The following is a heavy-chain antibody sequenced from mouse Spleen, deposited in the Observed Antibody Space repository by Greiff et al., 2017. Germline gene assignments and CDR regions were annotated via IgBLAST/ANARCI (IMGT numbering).Heavy chain of an antibody. CDR1: GYTFTDYE. Sequence: VQLQESGAELVRPGASVTLSCKASGYTFTDYEMHWVKQTPVHGLEWIGAIDPETGGTAYNQKFKGKAILTADKSSSTAYMELRSLTSEDSAVYYCTRWEYSNYGLDYWGQGTTLTVSS. J-gene: IGHJ2*01. CDR3: TRWEYSNYGLDY. V-gene: IGHV1-15*01. D-gene: IGHD2-5*01. CDR2: IDPETGGT.